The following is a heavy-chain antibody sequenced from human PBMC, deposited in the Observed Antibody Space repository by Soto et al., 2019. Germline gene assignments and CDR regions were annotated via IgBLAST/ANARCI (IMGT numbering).Heavy chain of an antibody. J-gene: IGHJ6*03. CDR2: IRPYNGNT. D-gene: IGHD6-19*01. CDR1: GYSFTNYG. Sequence: QDQLVQSGVEVKKPGALVKVSCKASGYSFTNYGITWVRQAPGQGFEWMGWIRPYNGNTNYAQKFQGRVTMTTDASTSTAYLELRSLRSDDTAVYYCARDRGVAPPVAGNTHYYYYMDVWGKGTTVTVSS. CDR3: ARDRGVAPPVAGNTHYYYYMDV. V-gene: IGHV1-18*01.